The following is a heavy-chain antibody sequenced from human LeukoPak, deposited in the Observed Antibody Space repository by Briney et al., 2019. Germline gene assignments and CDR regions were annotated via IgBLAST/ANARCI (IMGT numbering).Heavy chain of an antibody. V-gene: IGHV3-74*01. CDR3: ASCMSRCEGELSY. CDR1: GFTFSSYW. CDR2: INSDGSST. D-gene: IGHD3-16*02. J-gene: IGHJ4*02. Sequence: GGSLRLSCAASGFTFSSYWMHWVRQAPGKGLVWVSRINSDGSSTSYADSVKGRFTISRDNAKNTLYLQMNSLRAEDTAMYYCASCMSRCEGELSYWGQGTLVTVSS.